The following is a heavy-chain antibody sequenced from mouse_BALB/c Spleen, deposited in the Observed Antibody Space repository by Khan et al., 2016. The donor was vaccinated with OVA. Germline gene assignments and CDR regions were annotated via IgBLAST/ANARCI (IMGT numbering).Heavy chain of an antibody. J-gene: IGHJ4*01. CDR1: GFSLTNYG. D-gene: IGHD2-10*01. CDR2: IRSYGSI. V-gene: IGHV2-6-1*01. Sequence: QVQLKQSGPGLVAPSQSLSITCTISGFSLTNYGVHWVRQPPGKGLEWLVVIRSYGSITKCSVLNSRLIISTDNSKSQVFLKMNSLQTDDTAMYYCARQPYYHYYIMDYWGQGTSVTVSS. CDR3: ARQPYYHYYIMDY.